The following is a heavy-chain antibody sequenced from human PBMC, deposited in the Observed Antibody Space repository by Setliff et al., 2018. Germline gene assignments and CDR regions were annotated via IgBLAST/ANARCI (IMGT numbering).Heavy chain of an antibody. D-gene: IGHD3-16*02. CDR2: IYYSGST. CDR3: ARGSFGGVIVDAFDI. CDR1: GASISSGTYY. J-gene: IGHJ3*02. Sequence: PSETLSLTCTVSGASISSGTYYWGWIRQPPGKGLEWIGSIYYSGSTYYNPSLKSRVTTSVDTSKNQFSLKLSSVTAADTAVYYCARGSFGGVIVDAFDIWGQGTMVTVSS. V-gene: IGHV4-39*07.